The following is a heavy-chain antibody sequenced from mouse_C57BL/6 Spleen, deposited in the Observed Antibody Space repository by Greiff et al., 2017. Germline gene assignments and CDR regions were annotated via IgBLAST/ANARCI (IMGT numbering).Heavy chain of an antibody. Sequence: EVNLVESGGDLVKPGGSLKLSCAASGFTFSSYGMSWVRQTPDKRLEWVATISSGGSYTYYPDSVKGRFTISRDNAKNTLYLQMSSLKSEDKAMYYCARLSSDPYYAMDYWGQGTSVTVSS. CDR2: ISSGGSYT. CDR1: GFTFSSYG. D-gene: IGHD3-2*02. J-gene: IGHJ4*01. CDR3: ARLSSDPYYAMDY. V-gene: IGHV5-6*01.